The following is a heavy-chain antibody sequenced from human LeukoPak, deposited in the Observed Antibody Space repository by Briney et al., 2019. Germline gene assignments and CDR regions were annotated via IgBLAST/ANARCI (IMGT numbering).Heavy chain of an antibody. CDR1: GFTFGDYA. J-gene: IGHJ4*02. CDR3: TSGYGDYEFPFDY. V-gene: IGHV3-49*03. CDR2: IRSKAYGGTT. Sequence: GSLRLSCTASGFTFGDYAMSWFRQAPGKGLEWVGFIRSKAYGGTTEYAASVKGRFTISRDDSKSIAYLQMNSLKTEDTAVYYCTSGYGDYEFPFDYWGQGTLVTVSS. D-gene: IGHD4-17*01.